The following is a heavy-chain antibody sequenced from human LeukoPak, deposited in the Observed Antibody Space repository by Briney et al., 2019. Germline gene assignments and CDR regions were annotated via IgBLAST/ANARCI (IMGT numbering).Heavy chain of an antibody. V-gene: IGHV3-48*04. CDR3: AELGITMIGGV. CDR2: ISSFSGTI. Sequence: GGSLRLSCVASGITFSSYSMNWVRQAPGKGLEWVSYISSFSGTINYADSVKGRFTISRDNAKNSLYLQMNSLRAEDAAVYYCAELGITMIGGVWGKGTTVTISS. J-gene: IGHJ6*04. D-gene: IGHD3-10*02. CDR1: GITFSSYS.